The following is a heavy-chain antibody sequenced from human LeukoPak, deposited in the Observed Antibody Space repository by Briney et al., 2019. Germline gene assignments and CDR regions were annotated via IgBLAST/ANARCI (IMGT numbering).Heavy chain of an antibody. CDR3: ASSPPFIAVAGGDYWYFDL. CDR1: GGTFSSYA. V-gene: IGHV1-69*13. CDR2: IIPIFGTA. J-gene: IGHJ2*01. Sequence: SVKVSCKASGGTFSSYAISWVRQAPGQGLEWMGGIIPIFGTANYAQKFQGRVTITADESTSTAYMELSSPRSEDTAVYYCASSPPFIAVAGGDYWYFDLWGRGTLVTVSS. D-gene: IGHD6-19*01.